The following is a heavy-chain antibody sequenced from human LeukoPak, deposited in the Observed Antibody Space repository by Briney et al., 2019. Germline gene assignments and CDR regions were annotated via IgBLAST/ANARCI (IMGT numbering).Heavy chain of an antibody. CDR2: ISYDGSNE. Sequence: GGSLRLSCAASGFTFSSYVMHWVRQAPGKGLEWVAIISYDGSNEYYADSVKGRFTISRDNSKNTLYLQMNSLRAKDTAVYYCAKGDGIAVAGSIDYWGQGTLVTVSS. CDR3: AKGDGIAVAGSIDY. J-gene: IGHJ4*02. V-gene: IGHV3-30*04. CDR1: GFTFSSYV. D-gene: IGHD6-19*01.